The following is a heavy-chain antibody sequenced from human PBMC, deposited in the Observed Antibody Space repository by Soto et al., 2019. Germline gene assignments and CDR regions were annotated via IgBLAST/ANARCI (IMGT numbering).Heavy chain of an antibody. CDR3: ARDRQELGVYAFDI. V-gene: IGHV3-48*04. J-gene: IGHJ3*02. D-gene: IGHD7-27*01. CDR2: ISSSSSTI. CDR1: GFTFSSSS. Sequence: GGSLRLSCAASGFTFSSSSMNWVRQAPGKGLEWVSYISSSSSTIYYADSVKGRFTISRDNAKNSLYLQRNSLRAEDTAVYYCARDRQELGVYAFDIWGQGTMVTVSS.